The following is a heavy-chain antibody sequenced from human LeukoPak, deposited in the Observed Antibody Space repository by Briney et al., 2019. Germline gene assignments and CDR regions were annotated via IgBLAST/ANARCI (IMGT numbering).Heavy chain of an antibody. Sequence: GESLKISCKGSGYSFTSYWIGWVRQMPGKGLEWMGIIYPGDSDTRYRPSFQGQVTISADKSISTAFLQWSSLEASDTAMYYCARTGYTSRWAIDYWGQGTLVTVSS. CDR3: ARTGYTSRWAIDY. J-gene: IGHJ4*02. V-gene: IGHV5-51*01. D-gene: IGHD6-13*01. CDR1: GYSFTSYW. CDR2: IYPGDSDT.